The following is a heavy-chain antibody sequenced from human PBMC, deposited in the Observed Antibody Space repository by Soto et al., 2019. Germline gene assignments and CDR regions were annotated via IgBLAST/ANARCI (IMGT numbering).Heavy chain of an antibody. V-gene: IGHV1-2*04. J-gene: IGHJ4*02. CDR1: GYTFTDYY. CDR2: INPKSGGT. CDR3: ATGRGVYDSSTYAPFDY. Sequence: ASVKVSCKASGYTFTDYYMHWVRQAPGQGLEWMGWINPKSGGTKYAQNFKGWVTMTRETSISTAYMELSRLRSDDTAVFYCATGRGVYDSSTYAPFDYWGQGTLVTVSS. D-gene: IGHD3-22*01.